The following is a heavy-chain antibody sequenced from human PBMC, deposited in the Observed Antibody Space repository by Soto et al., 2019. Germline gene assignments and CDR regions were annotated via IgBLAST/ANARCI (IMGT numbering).Heavy chain of an antibody. CDR2: ISYDGSNK. V-gene: IGHV3-30*18. J-gene: IGHJ6*02. D-gene: IGHD3-3*01. Sequence: QVQLVESGGGVVQPGRSLRLSCAASGFTFSSYGMHWVRQALGKGLDGVAVISYDGSNKYYADSVKGRFTISRDNSKNTRYLQMNSLSAEDTAVYYCTKDVVRFLAWLAFYGMAFWGQGTTVTVSS. CDR3: TKDVVRFLAWLAFYGMAF. CDR1: GFTFSSYG.